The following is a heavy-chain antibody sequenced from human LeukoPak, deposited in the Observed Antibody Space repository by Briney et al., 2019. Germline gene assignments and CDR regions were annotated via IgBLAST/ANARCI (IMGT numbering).Heavy chain of an antibody. CDR2: IANDGRSI. J-gene: IGHJ4*02. V-gene: IGHV3-74*03. D-gene: IGHD3-3*01. Sequence: PGGPLRLPCAPSGFPFSSYGMHWVPQAPGKGLMWISDIANDGRSITYADSVKGRFSISRDNAKNTVYLQMDSLRAEDTAVYCARRYDGALGYWGLGTLVTVSS. CDR1: GFPFSSYG. CDR3: ARRYDGALGY.